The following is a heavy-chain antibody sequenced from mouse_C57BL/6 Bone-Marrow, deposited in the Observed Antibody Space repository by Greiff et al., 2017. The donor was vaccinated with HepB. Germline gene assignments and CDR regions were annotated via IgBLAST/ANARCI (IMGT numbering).Heavy chain of an antibody. J-gene: IGHJ2*01. V-gene: IGHV1-69*01. Sequence: QVQLQQPGAELVMPGASVKLSCKASGYTFTSYWMHWVKQRPGQGLEWIGEIDPSDSYTNYNQKFKGKSTLTVAKSSSTAYMQLSSLTSEDSAVYYCARYDYGSSFDYWGQGTTLTVSS. CDR1: GYTFTSYW. CDR2: IDPSDSYT. CDR3: ARYDYGSSFDY. D-gene: IGHD1-1*01.